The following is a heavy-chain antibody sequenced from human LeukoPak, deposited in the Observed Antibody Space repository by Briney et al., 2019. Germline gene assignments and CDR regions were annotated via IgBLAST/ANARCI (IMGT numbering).Heavy chain of an antibody. V-gene: IGHV4-34*01. D-gene: IGHD3-10*01. CDR2: INHSGST. CDR1: GGSFSGYY. Sequence: PSETLSLTCAVYGGSFSGYYWSWIRQPPGKGLEWIGEINHSGSTNYNPSLKSRVTISVDTSKNQFSLKLSSVTAADTAVYYCARSGSGSYPAYYFDYWGQGTLVTASS. J-gene: IGHJ4*02. CDR3: ARSGSGSYPAYYFDY.